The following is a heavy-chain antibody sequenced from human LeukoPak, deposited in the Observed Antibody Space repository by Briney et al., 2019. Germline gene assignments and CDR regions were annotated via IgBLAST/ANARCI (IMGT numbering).Heavy chain of an antibody. CDR3: ARGSPDYGDSFSFDY. J-gene: IGHJ4*02. Sequence: SETLSLTCTVSGGSISSGDYYWSWIRQPPGKGLEWIGYIYYSGSTYYNPSLTSRITISVDTYKNQFSLKLSSGTAADTAVYYCARGSPDYGDSFSFDYWGQGTLVTVSS. CDR2: IYYSGST. V-gene: IGHV4-30-4*01. CDR1: GGSISSGDYY. D-gene: IGHD4-17*01.